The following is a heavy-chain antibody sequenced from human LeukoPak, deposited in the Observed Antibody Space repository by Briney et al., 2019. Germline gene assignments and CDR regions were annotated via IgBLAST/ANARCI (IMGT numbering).Heavy chain of an antibody. Sequence: PGGSLRLSCAASGFTFSSYSMNWVRQAPGKGLEWVSSICSSSTYIYYADSVKGRFTISRDNAKNSLYLQMNSLRAEDTAVYYCAASTKHTAMVDYWGQETLVTVSS. CDR2: ICSSSTYI. D-gene: IGHD5-18*01. J-gene: IGHJ4*02. V-gene: IGHV3-21*01. CDR1: GFTFSSYS. CDR3: AASTKHTAMVDY.